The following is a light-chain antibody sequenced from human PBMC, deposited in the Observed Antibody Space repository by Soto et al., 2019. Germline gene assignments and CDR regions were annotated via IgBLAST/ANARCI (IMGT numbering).Light chain of an antibody. J-gene: IGKJ4*01. V-gene: IGKV3-20*01. CDR2: VAS. Sequence: EIVLTQSTGTLSLSPGERATLSCRASQSVSGNYLAWYQQKPGQAPRILISVASSRATGIPDRFSGSGSRTDFTLTISILEPADCAVYYCKQYGGSPLVTFGGGTKVEIK. CDR3: KQYGGSPLVT. CDR1: QSVSGNY.